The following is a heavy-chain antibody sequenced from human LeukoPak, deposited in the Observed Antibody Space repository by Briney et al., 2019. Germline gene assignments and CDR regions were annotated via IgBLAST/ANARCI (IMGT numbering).Heavy chain of an antibody. CDR2: MNPNSGNT. V-gene: IGHV1-8*01. Sequence: ASVKVSCKASGYTFTSYDINWVRQATGQGLEWMGWMNPNSGNTGYAQKFQGRVTMTRNTSISTAYMELSSLRSEDTAVYYCARAPRTVLTGYYYYYYGMDVWGQGTTVTVSS. CDR1: GYTFTSYD. CDR3: ARAPRTVLTGYYYYYYGMDV. J-gene: IGHJ6*02. D-gene: IGHD3-9*01.